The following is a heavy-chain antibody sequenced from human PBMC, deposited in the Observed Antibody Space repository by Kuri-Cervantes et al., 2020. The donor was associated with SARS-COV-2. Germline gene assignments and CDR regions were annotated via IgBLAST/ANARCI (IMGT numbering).Heavy chain of an antibody. CDR3: ARHTQGDN. CDR1: GFTFSSHS. V-gene: IGHV3-74*01. J-gene: IGHJ4*02. Sequence: LSLTCAASGFTFSSHSMHWVRQAPGKGLVWVSRINSDGSTTNYADSVKGRFTISRDNAKNMLYLQMNSLRAEDTAVYYCARHTQGDNWGQGTLVTVSS. CDR2: INSDGSTT.